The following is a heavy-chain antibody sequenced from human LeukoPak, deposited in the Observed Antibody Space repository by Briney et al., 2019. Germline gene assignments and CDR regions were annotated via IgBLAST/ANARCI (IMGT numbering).Heavy chain of an antibody. Sequence: ASVKVSCKASGYTFTSYAMNWVRQAPGQGLEWMGWINTSTGNPTYAQGFTGRFVFSLDTSVSTAYLQISSLKAEDTAVYYCARGHREKQLPPDYYFDYWGQGTLVTVSS. V-gene: IGHV7-4-1*02. J-gene: IGHJ4*02. CDR2: INTSTGNP. CDR3: ARGHREKQLPPDYYFDY. CDR1: GYTFTSYA. D-gene: IGHD6-13*01.